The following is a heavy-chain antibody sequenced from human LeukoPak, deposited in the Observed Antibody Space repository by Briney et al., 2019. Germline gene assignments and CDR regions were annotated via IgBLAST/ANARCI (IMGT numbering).Heavy chain of an antibody. V-gene: IGHV3-64D*06. D-gene: IGHD6-6*01. CDR2: ISSNGATT. CDR1: GFTFSSYT. Sequence: GGSLRLSCAASGFTFSSYTMNWVRQAPGKGLEFVSHISSNGATTYYADSVKGRFTISRDNSKNTLYLQMSSLRADDTAVYYCVKDRSIAAPNNDFFDSWGQGALVTVSS. J-gene: IGHJ4*02. CDR3: VKDRSIAAPNNDFFDS.